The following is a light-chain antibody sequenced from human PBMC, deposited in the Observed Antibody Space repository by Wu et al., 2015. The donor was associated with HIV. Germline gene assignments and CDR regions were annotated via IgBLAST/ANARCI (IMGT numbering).Light chain of an antibody. Sequence: EIVMTQSPATLSVSPGERATFSCRASQSVSSNLAWYQQKPGQAPRLLIYGASTRATGVPTKFSGSGSGTEFSLTIGCMQSEDFAVYYCQQYNNWPRTFGQGTKLEIK. V-gene: IGKV3-15*01. CDR1: QSVSSN. J-gene: IGKJ2*01. CDR3: QQYNNWPRT. CDR2: GAS.